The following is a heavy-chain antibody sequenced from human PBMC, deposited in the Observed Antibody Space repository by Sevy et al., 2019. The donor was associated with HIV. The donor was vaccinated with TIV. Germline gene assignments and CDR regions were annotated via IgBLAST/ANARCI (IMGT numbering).Heavy chain of an antibody. V-gene: IGHV3-30*18. CDR3: AKEGYYYDSRSSDWFDP. D-gene: IGHD3-22*01. CDR2: VSSDGTTR. CDR1: GFIFSNYG. J-gene: IGHJ5*02. Sequence: GGSLRLSCAASGFIFSNYGMHWVRQAPGKGLEWVATVSSDGTTRSYVDSIKGRFSLSRDNSKNTLYLQMNNLTPEDTAVYYCAKEGYYYDSRSSDWFDPWGPGALVTVSS.